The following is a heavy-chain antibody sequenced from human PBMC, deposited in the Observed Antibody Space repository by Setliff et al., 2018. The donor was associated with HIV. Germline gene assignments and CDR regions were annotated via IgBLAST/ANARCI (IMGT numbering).Heavy chain of an antibody. CDR3: ARHVRPGYCSSTSCPTHNWFDP. CDR2: IDPSDSYT. J-gene: IGHJ5*02. Sequence: PGESLKISCKGSGYSFTSYWISWVRQMPGEGLEWMGRIDPSDSYTNYRPSFQGHVTISADKSISTAYLQWSSLKASDTAMYYCARHVRPGYCSSTSCPTHNWFDPWGQGTLVTVS. V-gene: IGHV5-10-1*01. D-gene: IGHD2-2*03. CDR1: GYSFTSYW.